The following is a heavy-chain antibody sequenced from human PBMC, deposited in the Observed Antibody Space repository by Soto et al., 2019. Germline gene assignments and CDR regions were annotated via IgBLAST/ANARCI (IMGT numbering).Heavy chain of an antibody. CDR3: ARWWSGSRQGFDP. D-gene: IGHD3-3*01. J-gene: IGHJ5*02. Sequence: QVQLQESGPGLVKPSQTLSLTCTVSGGSISSGDYYWSWIRQHPGKGLEWIGYIYYSGSTYYNPSLTSRVTISVDTSTNQFSLKLSSVTAAATAVYSCARWWSGSRQGFDPWGQGTLVTVSS. CDR1: GGSISSGDYY. V-gene: IGHV4-31*03. CDR2: IYYSGST.